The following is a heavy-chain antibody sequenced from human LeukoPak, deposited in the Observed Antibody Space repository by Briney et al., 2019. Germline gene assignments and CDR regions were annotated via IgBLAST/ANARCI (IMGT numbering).Heavy chain of an antibody. CDR2: ISYDGSNK. J-gene: IGHJ4*02. CDR3: ARDTGISMVRGVILDY. V-gene: IGHV3-30*04. CDR1: GFTFSSHA. D-gene: IGHD3-10*01. Sequence: GGSLRLSCAASGFTFSSHAMHWVRQAPGKGLEWVAVISYDGSNKYYADSVKGRFTISRDNSKNTLYLQMNSLRAEDTAVYYCARDTGISMVRGVILDYWGQGTLVTVSS.